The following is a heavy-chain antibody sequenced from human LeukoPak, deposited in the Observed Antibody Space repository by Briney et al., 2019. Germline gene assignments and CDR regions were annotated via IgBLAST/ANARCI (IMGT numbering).Heavy chain of an antibody. CDR2: INHSGST. J-gene: IGHJ4*02. CDR1: GGSFSGYY. D-gene: IGHD2-21*01. Sequence: SETLSLTCAVYGGSFSGYYWSWIRQPPGKGLEWIGEINHSGSTNYNPSLKSRVTISVDTSKNQFSLKLSSVTAADTAVYYCASHELAGALFLLWGQGTLVTVSS. CDR3: ASHELAGALFLL. V-gene: IGHV4-34*01.